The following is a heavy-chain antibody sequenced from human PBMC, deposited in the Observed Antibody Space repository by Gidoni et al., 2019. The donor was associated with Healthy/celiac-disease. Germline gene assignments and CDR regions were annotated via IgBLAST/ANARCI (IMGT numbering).Heavy chain of an antibody. D-gene: IGHD6-19*01. CDR3: ARDRQWLAGPYYFDY. J-gene: IGHJ4*02. CDR1: GFTFSSYS. CDR2: ISSSSSTI. Sequence: EVQLVESGGGLVQPGGSLRLSCAASGFTFSSYSMNWVRQAPGKGLEWVSYISSSSSTIYYADSVKGRFTISRDNAKNSLYLQMNSLRDEDTAVYYCARDRQWLAGPYYFDYWGQGTLVTVSS. V-gene: IGHV3-48*02.